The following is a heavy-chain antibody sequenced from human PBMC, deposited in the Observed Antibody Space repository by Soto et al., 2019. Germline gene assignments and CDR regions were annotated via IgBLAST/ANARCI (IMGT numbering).Heavy chain of an antibody. CDR2: IYSGGST. Sequence: EVQLVESGGGLIQPGGSLRLSCAGSGFIVSSYYMSWVRQAPGKGLEGISVIYSGGSTYYADSVKGRFTISRDNSENTLYLQLNSLRAEDTAVYYCAKSGGNGWFADAFDVWGQGTMVTVSS. CDR1: GFIVSSYY. J-gene: IGHJ3*01. D-gene: IGHD6-19*01. V-gene: IGHV3-53*01. CDR3: AKSGGNGWFADAFDV.